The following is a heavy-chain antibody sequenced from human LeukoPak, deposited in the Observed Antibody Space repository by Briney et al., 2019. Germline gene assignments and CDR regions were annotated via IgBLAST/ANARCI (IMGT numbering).Heavy chain of an antibody. Sequence: ASVKVSCKASGYTFTSYGISWVRQAPGQGLEWMGWISAYNGNTNYAQKLQGRVTMTTDTSTSTAYMELRSLRSDDTAVYYCARGQTIFGVVIDWFDPWGQGTLVTVSS. CDR1: GYTFTSYG. CDR2: ISAYNGNT. V-gene: IGHV1-18*01. J-gene: IGHJ5*02. CDR3: ARGQTIFGVVIDWFDP. D-gene: IGHD3-3*01.